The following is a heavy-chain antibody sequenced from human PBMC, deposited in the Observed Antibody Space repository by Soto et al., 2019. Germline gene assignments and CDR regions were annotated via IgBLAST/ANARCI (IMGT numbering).Heavy chain of an antibody. Sequence: QVQLQESGPGLVKPSETLSLTCTVSGGSVSSGSYYWSWIRQPPGKGLEWIGYIYYSGSTNYNPSLKSRVTLSVDTSKNQFSLKLSSVTAADTAVYYCARDGRYYDFWSGLDYYYYGMDVWGQGTTVTVSS. CDR2: IYYSGST. J-gene: IGHJ6*02. D-gene: IGHD3-3*01. CDR3: ARDGRYYDFWSGLDYYYYGMDV. CDR1: GGSVSSGSYY. V-gene: IGHV4-61*01.